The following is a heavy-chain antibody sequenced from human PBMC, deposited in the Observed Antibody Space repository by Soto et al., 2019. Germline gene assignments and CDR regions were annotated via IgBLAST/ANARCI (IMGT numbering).Heavy chain of an antibody. CDR1: GYTFTRYT. Sequence: QVQLVQSGAEVKKPGASVKISCKASGYTFTRYTMNWVRQAPGQRLEWMGWINPDNGNTKSSQKFQDRVIITRDTSASTAYMDLRSLRSDHTAVYYCARGIATGQLDPWGQGTLVTVSS. CDR2: INPDNGNT. J-gene: IGHJ5*02. CDR3: ARGIATGQLDP. D-gene: IGHD2-15*01. V-gene: IGHV1-3*01.